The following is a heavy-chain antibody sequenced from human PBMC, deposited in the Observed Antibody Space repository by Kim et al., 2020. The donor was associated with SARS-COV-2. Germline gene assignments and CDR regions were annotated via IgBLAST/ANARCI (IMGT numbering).Heavy chain of an antibody. Sequence: SETLSLTCTVSGGSINDYYWGWIRQPPGKGLDWIGSIYYSGSTYYNPSLQSRVTISVDTSKNQFSLKLSSVTAAETAMYYCARHVWVIAAQKYQFDYWGQGTLVTVSS. CDR1: GGSINDYY. D-gene: IGHD6-13*01. J-gene: IGHJ4*02. V-gene: IGHV4-39*01. CDR3: ARHVWVIAAQKYQFDY. CDR2: IYYSGST.